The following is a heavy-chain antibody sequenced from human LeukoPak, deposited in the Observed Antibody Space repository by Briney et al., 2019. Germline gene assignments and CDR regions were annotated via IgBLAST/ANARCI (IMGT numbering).Heavy chain of an antibody. CDR3: ARWEYPGNY. D-gene: IGHD1-26*01. CDR2: IYYSGST. V-gene: IGHV4-59*13. CDR1: GGSISSYY. Sequence: SETLSLTCTVSGGSISSYYGRWMRQPPGEGLEWIGYIYYSGSTIYNPSLKSRVTISVDTSKNQFSLTLSSVTAADTAVYYCARWEYPGNYWGQGTLVTVSS. J-gene: IGHJ4*02.